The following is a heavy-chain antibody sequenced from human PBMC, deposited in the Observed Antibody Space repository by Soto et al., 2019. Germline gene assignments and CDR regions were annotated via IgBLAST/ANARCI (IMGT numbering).Heavy chain of an antibody. D-gene: IGHD1-20*01. V-gene: IGHV1-69*06. Sequence: SVEVSCKXSGGTFSSYAISWVRQAPEQGLEWMGGIIPIFGTANYAQKFQGRVTITADKSTSTAYMELSSLGSEDTAVYYCPSKRYNWTPVTRYGMDVWGQGTTVTVSS. J-gene: IGHJ6*02. CDR1: GGTFSSYA. CDR2: IIPIFGTA. CDR3: PSKRYNWTPVTRYGMDV.